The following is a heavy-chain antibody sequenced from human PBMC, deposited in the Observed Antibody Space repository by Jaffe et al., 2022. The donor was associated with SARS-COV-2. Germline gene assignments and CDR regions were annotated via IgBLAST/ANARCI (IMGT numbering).Heavy chain of an antibody. J-gene: IGHJ6*02. CDR1: GFTFSSYA. D-gene: IGHD3-9*01. CDR3: ARDLGTGIHSYYYGMDV. V-gene: IGHV3-30-3*01. CDR2: ISYDGSNK. Sequence: QVQLVESGGGVVQPGRSLRLSCAASGFTFSSYAMHWVRQAPGKGLEWVAVISYDGSNKYYADSVKGRFTISRDNSKNTLYLQMNSLRAEDTAVYYCARDLGTGIHSYYYGMDVWGQGTTVTVSS.